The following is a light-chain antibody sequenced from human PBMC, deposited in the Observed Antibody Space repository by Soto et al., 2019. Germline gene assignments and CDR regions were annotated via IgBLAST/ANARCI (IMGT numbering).Light chain of an antibody. CDR1: QSISSW. J-gene: IGKJ2*01. CDR2: DAS. CDR3: QQYNSYSCT. V-gene: IGKV1-5*01. Sequence: DIQMTQSPSTLSASVGDRVTITCRASQSISSWLAWYQQKPGKAPKLLIYDASTLESGVPSRFSGSGSATEFTLTISSLQPDDFATNYCQQYNSYSCTFGQGTKLEIK.